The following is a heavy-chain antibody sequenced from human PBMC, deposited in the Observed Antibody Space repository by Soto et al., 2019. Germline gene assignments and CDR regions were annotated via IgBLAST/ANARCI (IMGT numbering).Heavy chain of an antibody. CDR2: ISYDGSHK. D-gene: IGHD3-9*01. Sequence: GGSLRLSCGASGFIFSSSALHWVHQAPGKGLEWVAVISYDGSHKYYADSVKGRFTISRDNSENTLYLQMNNLGAEDTAVYYCARDQGYILTGYFDYWGQGTLVTVSS. CDR3: ARDQGYILTGYFDY. V-gene: IGHV3-30-3*01. J-gene: IGHJ4*02. CDR1: GFIFSSSA.